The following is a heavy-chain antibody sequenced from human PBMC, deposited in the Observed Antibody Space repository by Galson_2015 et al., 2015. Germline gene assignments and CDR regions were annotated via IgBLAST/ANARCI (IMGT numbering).Heavy chain of an antibody. CDR1: GSTISTGDYY. CDR3: ARALITGATGNDY. D-gene: IGHD1-14*01. V-gene: IGHV4-30-4*01. Sequence: LSLTCTVSGSTISTGDYYWSWIRQPPGKGLEWIGYIYYSGSTYYNPSLKSRVNISMDTSKDQFSLNLSSVTAADTAVYYCARALITGATGNDYWGQGTLVTVSS. J-gene: IGHJ4*02. CDR2: IYYSGST.